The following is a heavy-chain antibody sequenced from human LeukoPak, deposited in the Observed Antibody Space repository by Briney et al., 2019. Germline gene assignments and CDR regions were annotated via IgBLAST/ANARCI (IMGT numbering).Heavy chain of an antibody. CDR2: IKQDGSEK. V-gene: IGHV3-7*01. J-gene: IGHJ1*01. D-gene: IGHD6-19*01. Sequence: PGGSLRLSCAASGFTFSSYWMSWVRQAPGKGLEWVANIKQDGSEKYYVDSVKGRFTISRDNAKNSLYLQMNSLRAEDTAVYYCASPYSSGWYPEYFQHWGQGTLVTVSS. CDR3: ASPYSSGWYPEYFQH. CDR1: GFTFSSYW.